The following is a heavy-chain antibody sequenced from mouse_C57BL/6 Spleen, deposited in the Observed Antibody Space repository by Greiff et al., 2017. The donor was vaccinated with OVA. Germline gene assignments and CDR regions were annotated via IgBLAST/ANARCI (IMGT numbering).Heavy chain of an antibody. CDR2: SRNKANDYTT. Sequence: EVKLVESGGGLVQSGRSLRLSCATSGFTFSDFYMEWVRQAPGKGLEWIAASRNKANDYTTEYSASVKGRFIVSRDTSQSILYLQMNALRAEDTAVYYCARDAPRAGFDYWGQGTTLTVSS. CDR3: ARDAPRAGFDY. V-gene: IGHV7-1*01. J-gene: IGHJ2*01. D-gene: IGHD3-3*01. CDR1: GFTFSDFY.